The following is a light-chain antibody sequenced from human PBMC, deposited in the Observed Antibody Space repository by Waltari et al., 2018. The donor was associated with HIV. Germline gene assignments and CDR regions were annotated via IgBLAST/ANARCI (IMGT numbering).Light chain of an antibody. J-gene: IGKJ1*01. CDR1: QRVSRNH. Sequence: ELVLTQSPGTLSLSPGERATLSCRANQRVSRNHLAWYQQKPGQAPRPLIYGASSRAIGIPDRFSGSGSGTDFTLTISRLGPADFAVYDCQQYHISLTTWTFGQGTKVEIK. CDR3: QQYHISLTTWT. V-gene: IGKV3-20*01. CDR2: GAS.